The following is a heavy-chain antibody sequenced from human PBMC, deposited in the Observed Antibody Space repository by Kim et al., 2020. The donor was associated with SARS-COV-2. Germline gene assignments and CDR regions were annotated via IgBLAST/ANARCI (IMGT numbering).Heavy chain of an antibody. CDR2: INSDGSSR. CDR1: GFTFNDYW. D-gene: IGHD6-19*01. CDR3: ARALAVAGTGGYY. Sequence: GGSLRLSCEVSGFTFNDYWMHWVRQAPGKGLVWVSRINSDGSSRSYADSVKGRFTISRDNAKNTVYLQMNSLRAEDTAVYYCARALAVAGTGGYYWVQGT. V-gene: IGHV3-74*01. J-gene: IGHJ4*02.